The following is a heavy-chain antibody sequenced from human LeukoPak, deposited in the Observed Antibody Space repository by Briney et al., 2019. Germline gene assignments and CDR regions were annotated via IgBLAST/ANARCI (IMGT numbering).Heavy chain of an antibody. D-gene: IGHD2-2*01. V-gene: IGHV3-20*04. CDR2: INWNGGST. CDR3: ARDPPIVVVPAATRKSNYYYYGMDV. J-gene: IGHJ6*02. Sequence: GGSLRLSCAASGFTLDDYDMSWVRQAPGKGQEWVSGINWNGGSTSYADSVKGRFTISRDNSKNTLYLQMNSLRAEDTAVYYCARDPPIVVVPAATRKSNYYYYGMDVWGQGTTVTVSS. CDR1: GFTLDDYD.